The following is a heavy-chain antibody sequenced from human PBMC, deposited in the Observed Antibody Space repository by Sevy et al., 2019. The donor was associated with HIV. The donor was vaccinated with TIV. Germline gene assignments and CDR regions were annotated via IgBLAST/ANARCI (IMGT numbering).Heavy chain of an antibody. CDR1: GFTFSDYA. Sequence: GGSLRLSCTASGFTFSDYAVHWVRQAPGKGLEWVAIISYDGLNKDYADSVKGRFTISRDNSKNTMYLQINSLRPEDTAVYYCARDLPHLLPWELSRGSDSWGQGTLVTVSS. CDR3: ARDLPHLLPWELSRGSDS. J-gene: IGHJ4*02. D-gene: IGHD1-26*01. V-gene: IGHV3-30*04. CDR2: ISYDGLNK.